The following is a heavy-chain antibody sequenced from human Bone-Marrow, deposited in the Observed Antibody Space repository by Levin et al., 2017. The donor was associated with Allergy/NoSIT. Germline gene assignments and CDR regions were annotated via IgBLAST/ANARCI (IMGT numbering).Heavy chain of an antibody. D-gene: IGHD4-23*01. V-gene: IGHV1-46*03. CDR3: TRDNRMPVGGTGWFDP. CDR1: GYVFATHY. CDR2: IDPSGGAT. Sequence: ASVKVSCKPSGYVFATHYMHWVRQAPRQGLEWMGLIDPSGGATTYAQNFQGRVTVTRDASTATVYLELTNLTSEDTGIYYCTRDNRMPVGGTGWFDPWGQGTLVTVSS. J-gene: IGHJ5*02.